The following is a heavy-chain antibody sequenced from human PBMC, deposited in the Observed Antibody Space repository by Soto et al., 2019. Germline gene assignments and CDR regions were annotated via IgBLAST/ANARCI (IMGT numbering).Heavy chain of an antibody. CDR3: ARSLVIAAAGTGFDP. V-gene: IGHV4-39*01. Sequence: QLQLQESGPGLVKPSETLSLTCTVSGGSISSSSYYWGWIRQPPGKGLEWIGSIYYSGSTYYNPSLKSRVTISVDTSKNQFSLKLSSVTAADTAVYYCARSLVIAAAGTGFDPWGQGTLVTVSS. D-gene: IGHD6-13*01. CDR2: IYYSGST. J-gene: IGHJ5*02. CDR1: GGSISSSSYY.